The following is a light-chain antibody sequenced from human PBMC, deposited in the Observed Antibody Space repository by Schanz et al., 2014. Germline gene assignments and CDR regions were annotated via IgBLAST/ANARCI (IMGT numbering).Light chain of an antibody. CDR1: SSNMEFNY. V-gene: IGLV1-47*01. J-gene: IGLJ3*02. CDR2: RTN. CDR3: AAWDDSLSGQWV. Sequence: QSVLTQPPSASGTPGQRVTISCSGSSSNMEFNYVYWYQQVPGAAPKVLIYRTNQRPAGVPDRFSASKSGTSASLAIRGLRSEDEADYYCAAWDDSLSGQWVFGGGTKPPVL.